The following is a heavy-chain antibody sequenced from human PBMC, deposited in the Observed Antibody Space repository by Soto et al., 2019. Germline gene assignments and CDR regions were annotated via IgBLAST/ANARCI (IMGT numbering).Heavy chain of an antibody. CDR2: IKLSTDGGTT. V-gene: IGHV3-15*07. CDR3: ATGSVEGV. D-gene: IGHD2-15*01. CDR1: GFTFSKAW. J-gene: IGHJ6*02. Sequence: EEQLVESGGGLVKPGGSLRLSCAASGFTFSKAWMNWVRQAPGKGLEWVGRIKLSTDGGTTDYAAPVKGRFTISRDASKNTLYLQMNSLKTEDTDLYYCATGSVEGVWGRGTTVTVSS.